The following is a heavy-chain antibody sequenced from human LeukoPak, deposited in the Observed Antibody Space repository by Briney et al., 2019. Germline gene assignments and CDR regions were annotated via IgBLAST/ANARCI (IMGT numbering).Heavy chain of an antibody. J-gene: IGHJ5*02. V-gene: IGHV4-30-2*01. Sequence: PSETLSLTRAVSGGSISSGGYSWSWIRQPPGKGLEWIGYIYHSGSTYYNPSLKSRVTISVDRSKNQFSLKLSSVTAADTAVYYCASGGYCSSTSCQEAWFDPWGQGTLVTVSS. CDR1: GGSISSGGYS. D-gene: IGHD2-2*01. CDR2: IYHSGST. CDR3: ASGGYCSSTSCQEAWFDP.